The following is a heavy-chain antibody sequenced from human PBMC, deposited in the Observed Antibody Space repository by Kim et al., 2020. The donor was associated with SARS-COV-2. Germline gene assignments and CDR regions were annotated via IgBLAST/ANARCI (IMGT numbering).Heavy chain of an antibody. V-gene: IGHV3-21*04. CDR1: GFTFSSYS. CDR3: AREGIRGVIPHIDS. D-gene: IGHD3-10*01. CDR2: ISSSSSYI. J-gene: IGHJ4*02. Sequence: GGSLRLSCAASGFTFSSYSMNWVRQAPGKGLEWVSSISSSSSYIYYADSVKGRFTISRDNAKNSLYLQMNSLRAEDTAVYYCAREGIRGVIPHIDSWGQGTLVTVSS.